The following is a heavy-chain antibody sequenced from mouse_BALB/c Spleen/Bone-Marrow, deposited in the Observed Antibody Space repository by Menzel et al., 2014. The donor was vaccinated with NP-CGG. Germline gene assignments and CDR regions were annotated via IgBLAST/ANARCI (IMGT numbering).Heavy chain of an antibody. Sequence: QVQLQQSGAELVKPGAPVKLSCKASGYTFTSYWMSWVKQRPGRGLEWIGRIDPPDSETHYNQKFKDKATLTVDKSSSTACIQLSSLTSEDSAVYYCARSTGYYWYFDVWGAGTTVTVSS. V-gene: IGHV1-69*02. D-gene: IGHD2-2*01. CDR1: GYTFTSYW. CDR2: IDPPDSET. J-gene: IGHJ1*01. CDR3: ARSTGYYWYFDV.